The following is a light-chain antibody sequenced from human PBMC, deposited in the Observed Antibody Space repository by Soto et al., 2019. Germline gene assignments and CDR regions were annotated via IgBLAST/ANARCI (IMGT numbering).Light chain of an antibody. V-gene: IGKV3-15*01. CDR3: QQYNNWWT. CDR2: GAY. J-gene: IGKJ1*01. Sequence: EIVLTQSPATLSVSPGERATLSCRASQSVSSNLAWYQPKPGQDPRLLIFGAYTRATGIPARFSVSGSGTEFTLTISSLQSEDFAVYYCQQYNNWWTFGQGTKVDIK. CDR1: QSVSSN.